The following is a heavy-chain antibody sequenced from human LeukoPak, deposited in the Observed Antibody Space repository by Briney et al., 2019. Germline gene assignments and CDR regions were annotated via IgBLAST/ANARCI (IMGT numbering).Heavy chain of an antibody. D-gene: IGHD6-6*01. CDR2: IYYSGST. CDR3: ATYSSSSWGIFDY. CDR1: GFSISSSSYY. V-gene: IGHV4-39*01. J-gene: IGHJ4*02. Sequence: KPSETLSLTCTVSGFSISSSSYYWGWLRQPPGKGLEWIGSIYYSGSTYYNLSLKSRVTISVDTSKNQFSLKLSSVTAADTAVYYCATYSSSSWGIFDYWGQGTLVTVSS.